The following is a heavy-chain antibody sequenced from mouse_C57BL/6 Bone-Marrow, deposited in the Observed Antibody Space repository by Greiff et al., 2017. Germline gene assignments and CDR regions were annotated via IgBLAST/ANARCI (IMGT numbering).Heavy chain of an antibody. J-gene: IGHJ1*03. Sequence: EVKLMESGGGLVQPGGSLSLSCAASGFTFTDYYMSWVRQPPGKALEWLGFIRNKANGYTTEYSASVKGRFTISRDNYQSILYLQMNALRAEDSATYDWARYWYGGYFDVWGTGTTVTVSS. D-gene: IGHD2-14*01. V-gene: IGHV7-3*01. CDR2: IRNKANGYTT. CDR1: GFTFTDYY. CDR3: ARYWYGGYFDV.